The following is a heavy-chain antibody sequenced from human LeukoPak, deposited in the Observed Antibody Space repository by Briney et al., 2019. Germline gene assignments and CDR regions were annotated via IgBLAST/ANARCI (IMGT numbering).Heavy chain of an antibody. CDR2: IYPGDSDT. V-gene: IGHV5-51*01. Sequence: GESLKISCKGSGYRFSNYWIGWVRQMPGKGLEWMGIIYPGDSDTKYSPSFQGQVTISADKSISTAYLQWSSLKASDTAMYYCARRGIAVALPDYWGQGTLVTVSS. CDR3: ARRGIAVALPDY. J-gene: IGHJ4*02. CDR1: GYRFSNYW. D-gene: IGHD6-19*01.